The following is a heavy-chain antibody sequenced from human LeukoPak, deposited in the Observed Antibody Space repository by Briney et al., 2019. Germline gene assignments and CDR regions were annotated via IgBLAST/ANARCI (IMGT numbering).Heavy chain of an antibody. CDR3: AKEEYYDFFDY. V-gene: IGHV3-30*18. Sequence: PGGSLRLSCAASGFTFSSNGMHWARQAPGKGLEWVAVIPYDGSNKYYAGSVKGRFTISRDNSKNTLYLQMNSLRTEDTAVYYCAKEEYYDFFDYWGQGTLVTVSS. CDR1: GFTFSSNG. CDR2: IPYDGSNK. D-gene: IGHD3-3*01. J-gene: IGHJ4*02.